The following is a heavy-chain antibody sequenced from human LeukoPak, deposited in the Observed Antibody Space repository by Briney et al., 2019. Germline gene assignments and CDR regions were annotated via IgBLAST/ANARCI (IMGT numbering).Heavy chain of an antibody. D-gene: IGHD6-19*01. CDR3: ARDLGSGWYRDFDY. V-gene: IGHV3-30*03. Sequence: GGSLRLSCVGSGFNFNDYGIHWVRQLPGKGLEWVAVISYDGSNKYYADSVKGRFTISRDNSKNTLYLQMNSLRAEDTAVYYCARDLGSGWYRDFDYWGQGTLVTVSS. J-gene: IGHJ4*02. CDR2: ISYDGSNK. CDR1: GFNFNDYG.